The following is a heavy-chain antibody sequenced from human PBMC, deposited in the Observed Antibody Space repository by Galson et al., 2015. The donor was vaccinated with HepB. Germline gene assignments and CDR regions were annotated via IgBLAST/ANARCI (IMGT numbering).Heavy chain of an antibody. CDR1: GFTFSNAW. D-gene: IGHD1-26*01. CDR3: TTGGSYRYIDY. CDR2: IKSKTDGGTT. J-gene: IGHJ4*02. Sequence: SLRLSCAASGFTFSNAWMSWVRQAPGKGLEWVGRIKSKTDGGTTDYAAPVKGGFTISRDDSENTLYLQMNSLKTEDTAVYYCTTGGSYRYIDYWGQGTLVTVSS. V-gene: IGHV3-15*01.